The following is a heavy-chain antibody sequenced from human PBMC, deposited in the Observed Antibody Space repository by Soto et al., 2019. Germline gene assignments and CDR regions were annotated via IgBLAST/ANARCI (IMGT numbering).Heavy chain of an antibody. D-gene: IGHD3-3*01. CDR1: GFTFSSYL. CDR2: IKKDGSEK. J-gene: IGHJ4*02. CDR3: ARTDHWTDFDY. V-gene: IGHV3-7*01. Sequence: GWSLRPSCAASGFTFSSYLMSWVRQAPGKGLEWVANIKKDGSEKYYVDSVKGRFTISRDNAKNSLYLQMSSLRAEDTAVYYCARTDHWTDFDYWGQGTLVTVSS.